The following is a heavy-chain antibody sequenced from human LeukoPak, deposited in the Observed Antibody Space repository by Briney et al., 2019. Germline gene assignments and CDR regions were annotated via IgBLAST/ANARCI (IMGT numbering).Heavy chain of an antibody. CDR2: ISAYNGNT. D-gene: IGHD3-3*01. Sequence: ASVKVSCKASGYTFTSYGISWVRQAPGQGLEWMGWISAYNGNTNYAQKLQGRVTMTTDTSTSTAYMELRSLRSDDTAVSYCARDKGFWSGSVYYFDYWGQGTLVTVSS. CDR3: ARDKGFWSGSVYYFDY. CDR1: GYTFTSYG. V-gene: IGHV1-18*01. J-gene: IGHJ4*02.